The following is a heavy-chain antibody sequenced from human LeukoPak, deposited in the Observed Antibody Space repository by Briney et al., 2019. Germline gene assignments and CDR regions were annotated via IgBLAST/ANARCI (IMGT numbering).Heavy chain of an antibody. CDR3: ARDGAVGATLYFQH. Sequence: KPGGSLRLSCAASGFTFSSYSMNWVRQAPGKGLEWVSSISSSSSYIYYADSVKGRFTISRDNAKNSLYLQMNSLRAEDTAVYYCARDGAVGATLYFQHWGQGTLVTVSS. CDR2: ISSSSSYI. CDR1: GFTFSSYS. J-gene: IGHJ1*01. V-gene: IGHV3-21*01. D-gene: IGHD1-26*01.